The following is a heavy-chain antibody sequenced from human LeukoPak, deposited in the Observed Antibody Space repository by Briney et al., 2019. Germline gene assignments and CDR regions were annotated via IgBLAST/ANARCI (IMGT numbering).Heavy chain of an antibody. Sequence: SETLSLTCTVSGGSISSGDYYWSWIRQPPGKGLEWIGYIYYSGSTYYNPSLKSRVTISVDTSKNQFSLKLSSVTAADTAVYYCASSRICAFDIWGQGTMVTVFS. J-gene: IGHJ3*02. V-gene: IGHV4-30-4*08. CDR1: GGSISSGDYY. CDR3: ASSRICAFDI. D-gene: IGHD2-21*01. CDR2: IYYSGST.